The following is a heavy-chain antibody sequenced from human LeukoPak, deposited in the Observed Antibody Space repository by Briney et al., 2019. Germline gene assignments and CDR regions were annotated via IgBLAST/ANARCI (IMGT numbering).Heavy chain of an antibody. V-gene: IGHV3-7*01. Sequence: PGGSLRLSCAASGFTFSSYWMSWVRQAPGKGLEWVANIKQDGSEKYYVDSVKGRFTISRDNAKNSLYLQMNSLRAEDTAVYYCAKDHSHAYGSGMRDYWGQGTLVTVSS. CDR3: AKDHSHAYGSGMRDY. J-gene: IGHJ4*02. CDR1: GFTFSSYW. CDR2: IKQDGSEK. D-gene: IGHD3-10*01.